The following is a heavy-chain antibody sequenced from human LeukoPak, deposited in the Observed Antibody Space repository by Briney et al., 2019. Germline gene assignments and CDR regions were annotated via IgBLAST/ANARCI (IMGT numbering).Heavy chain of an antibody. CDR2: IIPIFGTA. CDR1: GGTFSSYA. V-gene: IGHV1-69*13. D-gene: IGHD6-13*01. J-gene: IGHJ6*02. Sequence: SVKVSCKASGGTFSSYAISWVRQAPGQGLEWMGGIIPIFGTANYAQKFQGRVTITADESTSTAYMEMSSLRSEDTAVYYCARVAAAGPYYYYYGMDVWGQGTTVTVSS. CDR3: ARVAAAGPYYYYYGMDV.